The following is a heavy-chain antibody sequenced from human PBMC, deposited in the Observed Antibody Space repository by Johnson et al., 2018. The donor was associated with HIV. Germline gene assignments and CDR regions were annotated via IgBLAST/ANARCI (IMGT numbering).Heavy chain of an antibody. J-gene: IGHJ3*02. CDR2: ISHDGSDK. CDR3: AKEWAGFGETHDTVDI. Sequence: QVQLVESGGGVVQPGRSLRLSCAASGFTFSYYAIFWVRQAPGKGLEWVAVISHDGSDKYYADSVKGRFTISRDSSKNTLYLQMNSLRAEDTALYYCAKEWAGFGETHDTVDIWGQGTMVTVSS. CDR1: GFTFSYYA. D-gene: IGHD3-10*01. V-gene: IGHV3-30*04.